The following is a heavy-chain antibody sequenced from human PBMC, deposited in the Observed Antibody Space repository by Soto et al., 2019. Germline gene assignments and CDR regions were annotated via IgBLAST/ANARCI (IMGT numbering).Heavy chain of an antibody. D-gene: IGHD6-6*01. CDR3: ARGRSSSVYFDY. J-gene: IGHJ4*02. Sequence: GGSLRISCAASGFTFSDYYMSWIRQAPGKGLEWVSYIIISASTIYYADSVKGRFTISRDNAKNSLYLQMNSLRAEDTAVYYCARGRSSSVYFDYWGQGTLVTVSS. V-gene: IGHV3-11*01. CDR2: IIISASTI. CDR1: GFTFSDYY.